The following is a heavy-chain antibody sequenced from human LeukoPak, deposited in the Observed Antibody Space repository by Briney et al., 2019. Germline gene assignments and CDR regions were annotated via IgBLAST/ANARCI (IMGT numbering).Heavy chain of an antibody. CDR1: GFTFSSYS. D-gene: IGHD3-16*01. Sequence: GGSLRLSCAASGFTFSSYSMNWVRQAPGKGLEWVSSISSSSSSIYYADSVKGRFTISRDNAKNSLYLQMNSLRAEDTAVYYCARVGGPRAFDYWGQGTLVTVSS. CDR3: ARVGGPRAFDY. CDR2: ISSSSSSI. J-gene: IGHJ4*02. V-gene: IGHV3-21*01.